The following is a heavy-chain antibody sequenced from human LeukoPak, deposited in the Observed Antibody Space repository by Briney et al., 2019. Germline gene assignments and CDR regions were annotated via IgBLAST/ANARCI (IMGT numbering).Heavy chain of an antibody. Sequence: GGSLRLSCAASGFTFSSYGMHWVRQAPGKGLEWVAFIRYDGSNKYYADSVRGRFTVSRDNTQNSLYLQMNSLRAEDTAVYYCARDAYFYSSDQWGRGTLVIVSS. CDR3: ARDAYFYSSDQ. V-gene: IGHV3-30*02. J-gene: IGHJ4*02. CDR2: IRYDGSNK. D-gene: IGHD2-21*01. CDR1: GFTFSSYG.